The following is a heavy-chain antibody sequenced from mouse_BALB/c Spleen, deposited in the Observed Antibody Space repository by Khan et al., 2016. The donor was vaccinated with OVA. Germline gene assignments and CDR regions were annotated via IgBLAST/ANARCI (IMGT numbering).Heavy chain of an antibody. CDR2: ISYSGST. D-gene: IGHD1-1*01. J-gene: IGHJ4*01. Sequence: EVQLQESGPGLVKPSQSLSLTCTVTGYSITSNYAWNWIRQFPGNKLEWMGYISYSGSTNYNPSLKSRISITRDTSKNQFFLQLNSVTTEDTATYYCARGNYYGYAMEYWGQGTSITVSS. CDR1: GYSITSNYA. CDR3: ARGNYYGYAMEY. V-gene: IGHV3-2*02.